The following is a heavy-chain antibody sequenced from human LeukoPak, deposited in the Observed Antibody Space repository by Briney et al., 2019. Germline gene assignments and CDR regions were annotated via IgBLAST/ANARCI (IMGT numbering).Heavy chain of an antibody. CDR1: GFTFDDYA. D-gene: IGHD6-19*01. J-gene: IGHJ4*02. CDR2: ISGGGGST. V-gene: IGHV3-43*02. Sequence: PGGSLRLSCAASGFTFDDYAMHWVRQAPGKGLEWVSLISGGGGSTYYADSVKGRFTISRDNSKNSLYLQMNSLRTEDTALYYCAKDNDLRGIAVAGFDYWGQGTLVTVSS. CDR3: AKDNDLRGIAVAGFDY.